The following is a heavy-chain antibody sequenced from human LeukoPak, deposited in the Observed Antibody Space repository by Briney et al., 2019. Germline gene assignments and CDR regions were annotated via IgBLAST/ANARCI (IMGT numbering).Heavy chain of an antibody. CDR1: GYTFTSYG. CDR2: ISAYNGNT. V-gene: IGHV1-18*01. J-gene: IGHJ4*02. D-gene: IGHD5-12*01. Sequence: ASVKVSCKASGYTFTSYGISWVRQAPGQGLEWMGWISAYNGNTNYAQKLQGRVTMTTDTSTGTAYMELRSLRSDDTAVYYCAHSSTGHDFDYWGQGTLVTVSS. CDR3: AHSSTGHDFDY.